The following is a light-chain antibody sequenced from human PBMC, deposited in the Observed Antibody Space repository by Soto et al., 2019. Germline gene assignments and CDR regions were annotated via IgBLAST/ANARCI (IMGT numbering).Light chain of an antibody. J-gene: IGLJ1*01. CDR3: EVWDSNSVYV. CDR1: NIGKKR. CDR2: NDS. V-gene: IGLV3-21*02. Sequence: SYELTQPPSVSVAPGEKARITCGGNNIGKKRGHWYQQKPGQAPVQVLYNDSARPSGIPERVSGSSYGNTATLSISTVETVDEADYYCEVWDSNSVYVFGTGSKVTV.